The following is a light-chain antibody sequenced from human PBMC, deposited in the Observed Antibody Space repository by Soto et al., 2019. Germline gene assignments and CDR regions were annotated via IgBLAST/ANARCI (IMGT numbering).Light chain of an antibody. CDR1: SSDVGGYNF. Sequence: QSAPTQPASVSGSPGQSITISCTGTSSDVGGYNFVSWYQHHPGKAPKLMIYEVSNRPSGVSNRFSGSKSGNTASLTISGLQAEDEADYYCNSYTSTNTLVFGTGNKLTVL. CDR2: EVS. J-gene: IGLJ1*01. CDR3: NSYTSTNTLV. V-gene: IGLV2-14*01.